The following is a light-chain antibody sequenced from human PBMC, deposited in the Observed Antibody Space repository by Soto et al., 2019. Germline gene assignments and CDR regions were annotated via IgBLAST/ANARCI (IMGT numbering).Light chain of an antibody. CDR2: GAS. J-gene: IGKJ2*01. CDR1: QSIGTY. Sequence: DIQMTQSPSSLPASVGDRIGITCRASQSIGTYLSWYQQKPGKAPKLLIYGASNLQSGVPSRFSGSGSETGFTLTISSLQPEDFATYYCQQSYSAPRTFGQGTKVDIK. CDR3: QQSYSAPRT. V-gene: IGKV1-39*01.